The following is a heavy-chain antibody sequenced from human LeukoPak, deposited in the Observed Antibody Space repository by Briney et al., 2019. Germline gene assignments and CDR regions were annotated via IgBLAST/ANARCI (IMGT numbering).Heavy chain of an antibody. Sequence: PGGSLRLSCAASGFTVSSNYMSWVRQAPGKGLEWVSVIYSGGSTYYADSVKGRSTISRDNSKNTLYLQMNSLRAEDTAVYYCARGGVTDYFDYWGQGTLVTVSS. CDR1: GFTVSSNY. V-gene: IGHV3-53*01. J-gene: IGHJ4*02. D-gene: IGHD2-21*02. CDR3: ARGGVTDYFDY. CDR2: IYSGGST.